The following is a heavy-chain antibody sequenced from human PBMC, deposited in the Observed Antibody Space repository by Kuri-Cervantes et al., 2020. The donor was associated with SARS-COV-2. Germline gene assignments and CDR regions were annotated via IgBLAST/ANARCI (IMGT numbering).Heavy chain of an antibody. D-gene: IGHD2-21*01. CDR2: ISYDGINK. CDR1: GFTFSSYA. CDR3: ARDRVGVHDY. J-gene: IGHJ4*02. Sequence: WGSLRLSCAASGFTFSSYAIHWVRQAPGKGLEWVAIISYDGINKSYADSVKGRFTISRDNSNNTLYLQMNSLRVEDTAVYYCARDRVGVHDYWGQGTLVTVSS. V-gene: IGHV3-30-3*01.